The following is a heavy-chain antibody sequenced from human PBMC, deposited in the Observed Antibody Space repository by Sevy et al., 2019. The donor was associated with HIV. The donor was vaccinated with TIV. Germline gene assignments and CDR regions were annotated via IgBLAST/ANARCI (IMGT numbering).Heavy chain of an antibody. J-gene: IGHJ4*02. CDR1: GYSFTDYD. Sequence: ASVKVSCKASGYSFTDYDIHWVRQAPGQGLECMGIISPSGGGTNYAHTFQGRVTFTRDRSTGPVYMELSSLRSEDTAVYYCARVESCGGDCYYSDYWGQGTQVTVSS. CDR3: ARVESCGGDCYYSDY. V-gene: IGHV1-46*01. CDR2: ISPSGGGT. D-gene: IGHD2-21*02.